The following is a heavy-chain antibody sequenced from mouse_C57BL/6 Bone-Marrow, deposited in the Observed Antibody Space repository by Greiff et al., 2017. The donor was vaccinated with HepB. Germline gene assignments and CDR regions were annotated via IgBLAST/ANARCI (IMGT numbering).Heavy chain of an antibody. CDR3: ARPIRYGSSYWYFDV. J-gene: IGHJ1*03. Sequence: VQLQQSGPELVKPGASVKIPCKASGYTFTDYNMDWVKQSHGKSLEWIGDINPNNGGTIYNQKFKGKATLTVDKSSSTAYMELRSLTSEDTAVYYCARPIRYGSSYWYFDVWGTGTTVTVSS. CDR2: INPNNGGT. D-gene: IGHD1-1*01. CDR1: GYTFTDYN. V-gene: IGHV1-18*01.